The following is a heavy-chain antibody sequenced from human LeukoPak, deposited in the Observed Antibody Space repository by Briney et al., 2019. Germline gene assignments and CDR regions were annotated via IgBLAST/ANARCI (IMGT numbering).Heavy chain of an antibody. Sequence: SQTLSLTCTVSGGSISSGGYYWSWIRQPAGKGLEWIGRIYTSGSTNYNPSLKSRVTISVDTSKNQFSLKLSSVTAADTAVYYCARRRDVYNYDYWWQGTLVTVSS. J-gene: IGHJ4*02. CDR2: IYTSGST. CDR1: GGSISSGGYY. D-gene: IGHD5-24*01. V-gene: IGHV4-61*02. CDR3: ARRRDVYNYDY.